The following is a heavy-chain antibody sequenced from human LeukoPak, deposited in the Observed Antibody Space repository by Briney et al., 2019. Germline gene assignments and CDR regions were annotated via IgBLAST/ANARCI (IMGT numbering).Heavy chain of an antibody. J-gene: IGHJ2*01. CDR1: GGSVSSGSFY. D-gene: IGHD2-2*01. CDR3: SRGSSNGIYFDL. CDR2: IYYSGST. Sequence: KSSETLSLTCTVSGGSVSSGSFYWNWIRQPPGKGLEWIGYIYYSGSTSYNPSLKSRVTISVDTSKNQFSLKLSSVTAADTAVYYCSRGSSNGIYFDLWGRGTPVTVSS. V-gene: IGHV4-61*01.